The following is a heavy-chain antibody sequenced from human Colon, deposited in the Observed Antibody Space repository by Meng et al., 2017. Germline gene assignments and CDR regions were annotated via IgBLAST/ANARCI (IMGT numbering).Heavy chain of an antibody. V-gene: IGHV4-38-2*02. D-gene: IGHD6-19*01. CDR2: IYHSGST. CDR1: GYSISSGYY. Sequence: GSLRLSCAVSGYSISSGYYWGWIRQPPGKGLEWIGSIYHSGSTYYNPSLKSRVTISVDTSKNQFSMKLRSVTAADTAVYFCAREFGDSSIAVAGSGWFDPWGQGTLVTVSS. J-gene: IGHJ5*02. CDR3: AREFGDSSIAVAGSGWFDP.